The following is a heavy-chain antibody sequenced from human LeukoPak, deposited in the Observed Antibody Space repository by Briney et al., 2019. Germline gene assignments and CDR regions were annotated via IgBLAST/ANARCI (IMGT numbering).Heavy chain of an antibody. CDR2: IYYSGST. Sequence: SETLSLTCTVSGGSISSYYWSWIRQPPGKGLEWIGYIYYSGSTNYNPSLKSRVTISVDPSKTQSSLKLSSVTAADTAVYYCARGGLGYYDSSGYPHPSFDYWGQGTLVTVSS. J-gene: IGHJ4*02. CDR1: GGSISSYY. CDR3: ARGGLGYYDSSGYPHPSFDY. D-gene: IGHD3-22*01. V-gene: IGHV4-59*08.